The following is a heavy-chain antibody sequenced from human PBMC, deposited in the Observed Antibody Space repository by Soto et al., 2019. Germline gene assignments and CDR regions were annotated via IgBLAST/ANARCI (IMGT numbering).Heavy chain of an antibody. V-gene: IGHV1-69*01. Sequence: QVQLVQSGAEVQKPGSSVKVSCKASGGTFSSSAISWVRQAPGKGLEWMGGIIPISETTNYAQKFQGRVTMTADESTSNAYMELSSLRSEDTAVYYCARSQGSSTSLEIYDYYYYGMDVWGQGTTVTVSS. D-gene: IGHD2-2*01. J-gene: IGHJ6*02. CDR1: GGTFSSSA. CDR3: ARSQGSSTSLEIYDYYYYGMDV. CDR2: IIPISETT.